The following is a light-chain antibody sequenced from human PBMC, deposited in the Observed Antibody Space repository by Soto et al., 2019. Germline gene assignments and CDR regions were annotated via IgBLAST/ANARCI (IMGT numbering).Light chain of an antibody. J-gene: IGKJ5*01. CDR3: QQYYSGHT. CDR2: WAS. Sequence: DIVMTQSPDSLAVSLGEGATINCKSSQSVLYSSNNKNYLAWYQQKPGQPPKMLFYWASTRESGVPDRFSGSGSGTDFTLTISSLQAEDVAVYYCQQYYSGHTFGQGTRLEIK. CDR1: QSVLYSSNNKNY. V-gene: IGKV4-1*01.